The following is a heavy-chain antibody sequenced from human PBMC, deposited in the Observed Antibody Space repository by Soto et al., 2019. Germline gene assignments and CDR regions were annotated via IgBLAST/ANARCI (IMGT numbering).Heavy chain of an antibody. D-gene: IGHD4-4*01. V-gene: IGHV3-53*01. CDR1: GFTVSSTY. J-gene: IGHJ5*02. Sequence: GGSLILSCAASGFTVSSTYMSWVRQAPGKGLEWVSVIYVGGGTSYADSVKGRITISRDNSKNTLYLQMNRLRVEDTAVYYCVSDREQYDGWFDPWGQGTLVTVSS. CDR2: IYVGGGT. CDR3: VSDREQYDGWFDP.